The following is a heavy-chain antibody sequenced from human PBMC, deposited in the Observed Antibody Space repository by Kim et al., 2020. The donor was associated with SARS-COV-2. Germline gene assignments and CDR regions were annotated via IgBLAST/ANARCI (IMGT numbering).Heavy chain of an antibody. CDR3: ASDVI. Sequence: GSTTTYANSVKGRFTISRDNAKNTVFLQMNRLTAEDTAVYYCASDVIRGQGTLFTVSS. J-gene: IGHJ4*02. CDR2: GSTT. V-gene: IGHV3-74*01.